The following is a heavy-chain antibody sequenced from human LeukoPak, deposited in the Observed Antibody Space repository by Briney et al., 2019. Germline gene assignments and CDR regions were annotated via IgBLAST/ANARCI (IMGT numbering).Heavy chain of an antibody. V-gene: IGHV3-21*04. J-gene: IGHJ4*02. D-gene: IGHD6-19*01. CDR2: ISSSSSYI. Sequence: PGGSLRLSCAASGFTFSSYSMNWVRQTPGKGLEWVSSISSSSSYIFYADSVKGRFTMSRDNAKNSLYLQMNSLRAEDMALYYCAKDRYSYFSSGWYHPFDYWGQGTLVTVSS. CDR1: GFTFSSYS. CDR3: AKDRYSYFSSGWYHPFDY.